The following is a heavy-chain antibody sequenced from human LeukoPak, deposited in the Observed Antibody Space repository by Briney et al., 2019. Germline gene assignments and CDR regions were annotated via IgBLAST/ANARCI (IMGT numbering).Heavy chain of an antibody. D-gene: IGHD3-22*01. J-gene: IGHJ4*02. CDR3: ARASYSYDINGWVPFDY. CDR1: GYSIRNGYN. V-gene: IGHV4-38-2*02. CDR2: IYQSGST. Sequence: SETLSLTCTVSGYSIRNGYNWGWIRLSPGKRLEWLGSIYQSGSTYDNPSLKSRVTLSIDTSKNQFSLKLTSVTAADTAVYYCARASYSYDINGWVPFDYWGQGTLVTVSS.